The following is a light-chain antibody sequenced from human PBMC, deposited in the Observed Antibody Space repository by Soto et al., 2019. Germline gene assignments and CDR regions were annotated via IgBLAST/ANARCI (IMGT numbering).Light chain of an antibody. J-gene: IGKJ5*01. CDR3: MQGTHWPIT. Sequence: DVVVTQSPLSLPVTLGQAASISCRSGQSLVHSDGIAYFSWFQQRPGRSPRRLIYKVSNRDSGVPARFSGSGSGTDFALKISRVEAEDVGVYYCMQGTHWPITFGQGTRLEIK. CDR1: QSLVHSDGIAY. V-gene: IGKV2-30*02. CDR2: KVS.